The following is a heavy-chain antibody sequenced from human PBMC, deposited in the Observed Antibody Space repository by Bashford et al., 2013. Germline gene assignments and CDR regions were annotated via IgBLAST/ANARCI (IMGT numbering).Heavy chain of an antibody. J-gene: IGHJ5*02. CDR1: GGSISSGGYY. V-gene: IGHV4-31*03. Sequence: SETLSLTCTVSGGSISSGGYYWSWIRQXPGKGLEWIGYIYYSGSTYYNPSLKSRVTISVDTSKNQFSLKLSSVTAADTAVYYCARVSGEESGFDPWGQGTLVTVSS. CDR2: IYYSGST. CDR3: ARVSGEESGFDP.